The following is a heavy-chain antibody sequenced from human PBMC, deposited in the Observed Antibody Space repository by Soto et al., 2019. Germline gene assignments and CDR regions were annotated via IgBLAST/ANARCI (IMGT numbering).Heavy chain of an antibody. V-gene: IGHV5-10-1*01. Sequence: PGESLKISCKGSGYSFTSYWISWVRQMPAKGLEWMGRIDPSDSYANYSPSFQGHVTFSADKSISTAYLQWSSLRASDTAMYYCARHKAFYYDSSGAWGQGTLVTSPQ. CDR1: GYSFTSYW. J-gene: IGHJ5*02. CDR3: ARHKAFYYDSSGA. CDR2: IDPSDSYA. D-gene: IGHD3-22*01.